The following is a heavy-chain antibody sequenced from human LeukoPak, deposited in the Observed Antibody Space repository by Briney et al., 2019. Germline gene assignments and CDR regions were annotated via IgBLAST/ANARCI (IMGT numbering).Heavy chain of an antibody. J-gene: IGHJ4*02. Sequence: GGSLRLSCAASGFTFSSYWMHWVRQAPGKGLVWLSRIKSDGRSKSYADSVKGRITISRDNAKSTLYLQMNGLRAEDTAVYYCARDNGDYVSVDYWGQGTLVTVSS. CDR1: GFTFSSYW. V-gene: IGHV3-74*01. D-gene: IGHD4-17*01. CDR2: IKSDGRSK. CDR3: ARDNGDYVSVDY.